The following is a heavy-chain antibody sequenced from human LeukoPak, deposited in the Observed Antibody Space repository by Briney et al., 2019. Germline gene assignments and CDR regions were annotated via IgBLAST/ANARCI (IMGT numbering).Heavy chain of an antibody. CDR3: AKDLTY. Sequence: PGGSLRLSCAASGFTVSGSYMTWVRQAPGKGLEWVSVIYGGDITYYADSVKGRFTISRDNSKNTLYLQMNSLRAEDTAVYYCAKDLTYWGQGTLVTVSS. V-gene: IGHV3-53*01. CDR1: GFTVSGSY. D-gene: IGHD2-21*02. J-gene: IGHJ4*02. CDR2: IYGGDIT.